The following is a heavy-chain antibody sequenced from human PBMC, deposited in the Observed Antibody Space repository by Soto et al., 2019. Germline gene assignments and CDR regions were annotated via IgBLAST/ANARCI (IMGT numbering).Heavy chain of an antibody. CDR1: GDIVFSNTAT. CDR3: ARERGFLSEALDI. D-gene: IGHD3-10*01. V-gene: IGHV6-1*01. CDR2: TYYRSQWHN. J-gene: IGHJ3*02. Sequence: SQTLSLTCAISGDIVFSNTATWNWIRQSPSRGLEWLGRTYYRSQWHNDYAESVKSRLTINQDTSKNQFSLQLNSVTPEDTAVYYCARERGFLSEALDIWGRGTMVTVSS.